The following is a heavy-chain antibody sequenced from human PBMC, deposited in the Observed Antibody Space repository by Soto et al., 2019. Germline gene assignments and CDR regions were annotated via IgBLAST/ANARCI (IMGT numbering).Heavy chain of an antibody. CDR2: ISAYNGNT. J-gene: IGHJ5*02. V-gene: IGHV1-18*01. CDR3: ARRLVNVGPGGDDCFDP. CDR1: GYTFTSYG. D-gene: IGHD3-16*02. Sequence: ASVKVSCKASGYTFTSYGISWVRQAPGQGLEWMGWISAYNGNTNYAQKLQGRVTMTTDTSTSTAYMELRSLRSDDTAVYYCARRLVNVGPGGDDCFDPWGQGTLVTVSS.